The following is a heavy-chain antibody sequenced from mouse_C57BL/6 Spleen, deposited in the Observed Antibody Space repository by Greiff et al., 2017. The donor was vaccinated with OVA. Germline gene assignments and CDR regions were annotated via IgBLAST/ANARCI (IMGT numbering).Heavy chain of an antibody. J-gene: IGHJ2*01. CDR1: GYTFTSYW. Sequence: VQLQQPGAELVMPGASVKLSCKASGYTFTSYWMHWVKQRPGQGLEWIGEIDPSDSYTNYNQKFKGKSTLTVDKSSSTAYMQLSSLTSEDSAVYYCARGGTAQAKNFDYWGQGTTLTVSS. CDR3: ARGGTAQAKNFDY. CDR2: IDPSDSYT. V-gene: IGHV1-69*01. D-gene: IGHD3-2*02.